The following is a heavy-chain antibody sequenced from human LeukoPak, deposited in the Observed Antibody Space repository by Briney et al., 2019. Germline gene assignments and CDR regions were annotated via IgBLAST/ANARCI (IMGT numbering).Heavy chain of an antibody. V-gene: IGHV4-34*01. CDR3: ARARRSSGYYPPYYYMDV. Sequence: ETSETLSLTCAVYGGSFSGYYWSWIRQPPGKGLEWIGEINHSGSTNYNPSLKSRVTISVDTSKNQFSLKLSSVTAADTAVYYCARARRSSGYYPPYYYMDVWGKGTTVTVSS. J-gene: IGHJ6*03. D-gene: IGHD3-22*01. CDR2: INHSGST. CDR1: GGSFSGYY.